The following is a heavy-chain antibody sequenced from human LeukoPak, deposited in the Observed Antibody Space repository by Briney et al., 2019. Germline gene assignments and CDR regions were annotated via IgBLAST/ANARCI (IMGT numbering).Heavy chain of an antibody. CDR1: DGSISSYY. CDR3: ARGQQLGFYYYMDV. V-gene: IGHV4-59*01. CDR2: IYYSGST. Sequence: PSETLSLTCTVSDGSISSYYWSWIRQPPGKGLEWIGYIYYSGSTNYNPSLKSRVTISVDTSKNQFSLKLSSVTAADTAVYYCARGQQLGFYYYMDVWGKGTTVTVSS. D-gene: IGHD6-13*01. J-gene: IGHJ6*03.